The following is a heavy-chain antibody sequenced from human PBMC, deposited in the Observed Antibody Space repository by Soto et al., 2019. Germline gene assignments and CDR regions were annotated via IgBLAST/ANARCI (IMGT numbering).Heavy chain of an antibody. CDR1: GCTFSSYA. CDR3: AKDLVPLYSSGNWFDP. CDR2: TSGSGGST. J-gene: IGHJ5*02. Sequence: PGGSLRLSCAASGCTFSSYAMSWVRQAPGKGLEWVSATSGSGGSTYYADSVKGRFTISRDNSKNTLYLQMNSLRAEDTAVYYCAKDLVPLYSSGNWFDPWGQGTLVTAPQ. V-gene: IGHV3-23*01. D-gene: IGHD6-19*01.